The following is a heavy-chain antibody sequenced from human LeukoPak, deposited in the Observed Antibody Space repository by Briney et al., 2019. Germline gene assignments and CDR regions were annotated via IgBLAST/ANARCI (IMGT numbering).Heavy chain of an antibody. CDR3: ARGFDGVAGWFDP. Sequence: SETLSLTCTVSGGSISGYYWSWIRQPPGEGLEWIAYISDRGSTKYNLSLKSRVTISVDTSKNQVSLKLSDVIAADTAVYYCARGFDGVAGWFDPWGQGTLVTVSS. V-gene: IGHV4-59*01. J-gene: IGHJ5*02. D-gene: IGHD3-9*01. CDR2: ISDRGST. CDR1: GGSISGYY.